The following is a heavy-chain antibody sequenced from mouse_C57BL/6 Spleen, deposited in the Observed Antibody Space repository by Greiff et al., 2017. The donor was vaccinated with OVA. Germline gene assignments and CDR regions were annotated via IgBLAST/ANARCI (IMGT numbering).Heavy chain of an antibody. V-gene: IGHV4-1*01. CDR2: INPDSSTI. CDR1: GIDFSRYW. CDR3: ARRGLNWAWFAY. Sequence: EADGIDFSRYWMSWVRRAPGKGLEWIGEINPDSSTINYAPSLKDKFIISRDNAKNTLYLQMSKVRSEDTALYYCARRGLNWAWFAYWGQGTLVTVSA. D-gene: IGHD4-1*02. J-gene: IGHJ3*01.